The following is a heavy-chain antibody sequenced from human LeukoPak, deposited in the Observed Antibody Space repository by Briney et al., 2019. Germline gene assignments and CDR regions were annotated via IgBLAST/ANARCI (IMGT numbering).Heavy chain of an antibody. J-gene: IGHJ4*02. CDR3: ARAGYYYDGPDY. CDR2: IIPILGIA. V-gene: IGHV1-69*04. CDR1: GGTFSSYA. D-gene: IGHD3-22*01. Sequence: GASVKVSCKASGGTFSSYAISWVRQAPGQGLEWRGRIIPILGIANYAQKFQGRVTITADKSTSTAYMELSSLRSEDTAVYYCARAGYYYDGPDYWGQGTLVTVSS.